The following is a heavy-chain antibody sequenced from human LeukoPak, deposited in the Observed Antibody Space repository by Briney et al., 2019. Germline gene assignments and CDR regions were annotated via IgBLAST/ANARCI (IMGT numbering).Heavy chain of an antibody. CDR3: TRDGGGWSFDY. V-gene: IGHV3-48*03. Sequence: GGSLRLSRAASGFTFSDYEINWVRQAPGKGLEWVSYISSSGSVKYNADSVKGRFTISRDNAKNSVYLQMNTLKAEDTAIYYWTRDGGGWSFDYWGQGTLVTVSS. CDR2: ISSSGSVK. J-gene: IGHJ4*02. D-gene: IGHD6-19*01. CDR1: GFTFSDYE.